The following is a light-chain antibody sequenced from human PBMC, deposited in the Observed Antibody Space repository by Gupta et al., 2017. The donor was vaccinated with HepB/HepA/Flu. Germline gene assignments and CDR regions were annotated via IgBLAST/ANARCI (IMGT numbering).Light chain of an antibody. Sequence: SALPQPASVSGSPGQPISISCTGTSSDIGAYNYVSWYQQHPVKAPKLMIYDVTNRPSGVSNRFSVSKSGNTASLTISGLQADDEADYYGTSYRKNPLVLFGGGTKLTVL. J-gene: IGLJ3*02. V-gene: IGLV2-14*03. CDR3: TSYRKNPLVL. CDR2: DVT. CDR1: SSDIGAYNY.